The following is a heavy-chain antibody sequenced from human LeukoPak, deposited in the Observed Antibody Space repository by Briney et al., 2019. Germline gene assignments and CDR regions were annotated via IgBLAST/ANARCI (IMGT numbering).Heavy chain of an antibody. Sequence: SETLSLTCAVYGGTFSGYYWSWIRQPPGKGLEWIGYISYTGNTNYNPSLKSRVTISVDTSKNQFSLKLSSVTAADTAVYYCAREGGFHSPAGIWGQGTMVTVSS. V-gene: IGHV4-4*08. CDR3: AREGGFHSPAGI. J-gene: IGHJ3*02. CDR2: ISYTGNT. D-gene: IGHD1-26*01. CDR1: GGTFSGYY.